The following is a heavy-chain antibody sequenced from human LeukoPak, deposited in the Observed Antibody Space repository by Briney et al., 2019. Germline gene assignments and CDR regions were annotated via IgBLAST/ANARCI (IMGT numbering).Heavy chain of an antibody. CDR3: AHGRYTGWSFYYFDY. CDR1: GFAVSSSGGG. V-gene: IGHV2-5*02. D-gene: IGHD6-19*01. Sequence: SGPTLLKPTPTLTLTFTFSGFAVSSSGGGGGWIRQPPVKALEWLSLIYWDDDKRYSPSLKDRLTVTKDTSNNQVVLTMTNVDPVDTATYYCAHGRYTGWSFYYFDYWGQGTLVTVSS. CDR2: IYWDDDK. J-gene: IGHJ4*02.